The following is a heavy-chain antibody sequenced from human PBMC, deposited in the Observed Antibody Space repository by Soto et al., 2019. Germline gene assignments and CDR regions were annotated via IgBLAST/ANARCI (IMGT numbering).Heavy chain of an antibody. CDR2: IYPADSDT. Sequence: GESLKISCKGSGYSFPSKWIGWVPQTPGKGLVWMGSIYPADSDTRYSTSFQGQVTISADKSIGTAYLEWSNLKASDTAMYYCARIPHSTTSYYDHSYGMDVWGQGTTVTDAS. CDR1: GYSFPSKW. D-gene: IGHD6-13*01. CDR3: ARIPHSTTSYYDHSYGMDV. J-gene: IGHJ6*02. V-gene: IGHV5-51*01.